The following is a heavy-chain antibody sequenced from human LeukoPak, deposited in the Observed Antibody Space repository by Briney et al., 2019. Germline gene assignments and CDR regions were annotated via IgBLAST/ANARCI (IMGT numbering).Heavy chain of an antibody. CDR2: ISSGDSTI. D-gene: IGHD3-22*01. CDR3: AREMDYYDSGPIDY. Sequence: PGGSLRLSCAASGFTFSAYEMNWVRQAPGKGLEWVAYISSGDSTIYYADSVKGRFTISRDNAKKSLYLQMNSLRAEDTAVYYCAREMDYYDSGPIDYWGQGTLVTVSS. V-gene: IGHV3-48*03. J-gene: IGHJ4*02. CDR1: GFTFSAYE.